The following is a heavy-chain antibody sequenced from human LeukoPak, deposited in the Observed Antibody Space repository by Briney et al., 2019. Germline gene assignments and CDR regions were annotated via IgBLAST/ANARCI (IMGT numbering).Heavy chain of an antibody. D-gene: IGHD3-10*01. J-gene: IGHJ3*02. V-gene: IGHV3-7*01. Sequence: PGGSLRLSCAASGFTFSSYWMSWVRQAPGKGLEWVANIKQDGSEKYYVDSVKGRFTISRDNAKNTLYLQMNSLRAEDTAVYYCAHITMVRGVHDAFDIWGQGTMVTVSS. CDR1: GFTFSSYW. CDR3: AHITMVRGVHDAFDI. CDR2: IKQDGSEK.